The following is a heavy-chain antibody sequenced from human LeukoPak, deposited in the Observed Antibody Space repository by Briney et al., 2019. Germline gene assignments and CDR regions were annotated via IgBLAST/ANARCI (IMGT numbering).Heavy chain of an antibody. CDR1: GGSISRYY. Sequence: SETLSLTSTVSGGSISRYYWSWIRQPPGKGLEWIGYIYYSGSTNYNPSVKSRVTISVDTSKNQFSLKLRSVTAADTAVYYCARDSGGFYSGFDYWGQGTLVTVSS. D-gene: IGHD3-10*01. V-gene: IGHV4-59*13. CDR3: ARDSGGFYSGFDY. CDR2: IYYSGST. J-gene: IGHJ4*02.